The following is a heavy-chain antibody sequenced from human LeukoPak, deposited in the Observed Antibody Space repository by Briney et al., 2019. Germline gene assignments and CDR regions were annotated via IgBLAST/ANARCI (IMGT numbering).Heavy chain of an antibody. CDR1: GGTFSSYA. Sequence: SVKVSCKASGGTFSSYAISWVRQAPGQGLEWMGRIIPIFGTANYAQKFQGGVTITTDESTSTAYMELSSLRSEDTAVYYCARDPIPPYCSGGSCYSMNYFDYWGQGTLVTVSS. V-gene: IGHV1-69*05. D-gene: IGHD2-15*01. CDR3: ARDPIPPYCSGGSCYSMNYFDY. J-gene: IGHJ4*02. CDR2: IIPIFGTA.